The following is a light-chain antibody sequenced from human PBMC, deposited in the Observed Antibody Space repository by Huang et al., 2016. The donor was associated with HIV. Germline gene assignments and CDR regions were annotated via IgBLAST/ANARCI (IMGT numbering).Light chain of an antibody. CDR3: QQYGGSPPIT. Sequence: EIVLTQSPGTLSFSPGERATLSCRASQHVISNYLAWYPQKPGQTPRLLIYRTSSRANGIPDRFSCSGSGTDFTLTIIRLETEDIAVYYCQQYGGSPPITFGQGTRLEIK. J-gene: IGKJ5*01. V-gene: IGKV3-20*01. CDR2: RTS. CDR1: QHVISNY.